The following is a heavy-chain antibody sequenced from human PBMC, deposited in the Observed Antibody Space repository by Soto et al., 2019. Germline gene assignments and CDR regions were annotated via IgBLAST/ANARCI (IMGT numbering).Heavy chain of an antibody. J-gene: IGHJ4*02. CDR1: GYIFSDYL. CDR2: VRPNGGGT. CDR3: VREDRHGGKFDY. Sequence: ASVKVSCKTSGYIFSDYLIHWVRQAPGQGLEWMGWVRPNGGGTHYAQKFQGRVTMTRDTSLGTAYMDLGRLTSDDTAVYYCVREDRHGGKFDYSGQGILVTLSS. D-gene: IGHD3-16*01. V-gene: IGHV1-2*02.